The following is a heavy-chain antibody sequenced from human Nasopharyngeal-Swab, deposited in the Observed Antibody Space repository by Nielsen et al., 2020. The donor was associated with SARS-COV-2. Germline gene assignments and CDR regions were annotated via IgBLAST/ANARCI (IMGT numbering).Heavy chain of an antibody. D-gene: IGHD6-19*01. V-gene: IGHV3-48*02. CDR1: GFTFSSYS. J-gene: IGHJ4*02. CDR3: ARDSSGWYVPRY. CDR2: ISSSSSTI. Sequence: GESLKISCAASGFTFSSYSMNWVRQAPGKGLEWVSSISSSSSTIYYADSVKGRFTISRDNAKNSLYLQMNSLRDEDTAVYYCARDSSGWYVPRYWGQGTLVTVSS.